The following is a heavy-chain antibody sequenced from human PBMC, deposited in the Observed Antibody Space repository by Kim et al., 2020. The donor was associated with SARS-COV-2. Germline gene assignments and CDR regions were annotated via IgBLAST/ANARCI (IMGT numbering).Heavy chain of an antibody. V-gene: IGHV3-43*02. CDR3: AKDAQDIVVVVAATPFDY. CDR1: GFTFDDYA. Sequence: GGSLRLSCAASGFTFDDYAMHWVRQAPGKGLEWVSLISGDGGSTYYADSVKGRFTISRDNSKNSLYLQMNSLRTEDTALYYCAKDAQDIVVVVAATPFDYWGQGTLVTVSS. D-gene: IGHD2-15*01. J-gene: IGHJ4*02. CDR2: ISGDGGST.